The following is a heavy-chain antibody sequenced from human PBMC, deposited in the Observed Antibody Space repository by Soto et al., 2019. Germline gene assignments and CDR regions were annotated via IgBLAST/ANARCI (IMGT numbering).Heavy chain of an antibody. J-gene: IGHJ3*02. D-gene: IGHD4-17*01. Sequence: PSETLSLTXAVYGGSFSGYYWSWIRQPPGKGLEWIGEINHSGSTNYNPSLKSRVTISVDTSKNQFSLKLSSVTAADTAVYYCARGADATVTTLEPNAFDIWGQGTMVTVSS. CDR1: GGSFSGYY. CDR3: ARGADATVTTLEPNAFDI. V-gene: IGHV4-34*01. CDR2: INHSGST.